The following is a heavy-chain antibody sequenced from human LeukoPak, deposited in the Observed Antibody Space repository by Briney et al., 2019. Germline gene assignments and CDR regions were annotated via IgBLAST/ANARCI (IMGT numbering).Heavy chain of an antibody. J-gene: IGHJ6*03. D-gene: IGHD2/OR15-2a*01. V-gene: IGHV4-59*01. CDR2: IDHTGTT. CDR3: ARGRVSSSTWHSTYYYFYMDV. CDR1: DDSITIYY. Sequence: PSETLSLTCSVSDDSITIYYWTWIRQPPGKGLEWIGYIDHTGTTSYNPSLNSRVTISRDTSKNHFSLQLSSVTAADTAVYFCARGRVSSSTWHSTYYYFYMDVWGKGTTVTVSS.